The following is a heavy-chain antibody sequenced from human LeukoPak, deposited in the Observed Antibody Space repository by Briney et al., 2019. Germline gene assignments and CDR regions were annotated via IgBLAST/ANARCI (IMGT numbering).Heavy chain of an antibody. CDR3: AKGSIAVTVDYFDY. D-gene: IGHD6-6*01. Sequence: PGGSLRLSCAASGFTFSSYAMSWVRQAPGKGLEWVSAISGSVGSTYYADSVKGRFTISRDNSKNTLYLQMNSLRAEETAVYYCAKGSIAVTVDYFDYWGQGTLVTVSS. CDR1: GFTFSSYA. CDR2: ISGSVGST. J-gene: IGHJ4*02. V-gene: IGHV3-23*01.